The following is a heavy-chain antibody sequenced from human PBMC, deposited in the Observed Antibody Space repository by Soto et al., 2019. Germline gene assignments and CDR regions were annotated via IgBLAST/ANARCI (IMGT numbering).Heavy chain of an antibody. CDR2: IDKVGTDS. D-gene: IGHD3-10*01. CDR1: EFTFSGRS. V-gene: IGHV3-74*01. Sequence: EVQLVESGGGLVQPGGSLRLSCAASEFTFSGRSVHWVRQAPGKGLVWVSGIDKVGTDSTYADSVKGRFTSSRDNAKNTVYLQMNTRRVEETAVYYCARGWFGPDVWGKGTTVTVSS. J-gene: IGHJ6*03. CDR3: ARGWFGPDV.